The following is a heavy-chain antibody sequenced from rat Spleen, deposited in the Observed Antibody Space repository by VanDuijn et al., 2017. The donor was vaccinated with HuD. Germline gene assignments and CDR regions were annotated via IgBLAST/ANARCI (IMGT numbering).Heavy chain of an antibody. Sequence: EVKLVESGGGLVQPGGSLKLSCAASGFNFNDYWMGWVRQAPGKGLEWIGEVNQDTNIIKYTPSLKDKFIISRDNAQKTLYLQMSKLGSEDTGMYYCVREDAGVNYWGQGVMVTVSS. J-gene: IGHJ2*01. V-gene: IGHV4-2*01. D-gene: IGHD4-4*01. CDR1: GFNFNDYW. CDR3: VREDAGVNY. CDR2: VNQDTNII.